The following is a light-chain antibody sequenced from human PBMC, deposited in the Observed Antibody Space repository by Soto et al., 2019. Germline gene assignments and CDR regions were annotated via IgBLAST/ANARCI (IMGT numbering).Light chain of an antibody. V-gene: IGLV2-23*02. CDR3: CSYAGSSTLV. Sequence: QSALTQPASVSGSPGQSITISCTGTSSDVGSYSLVSWYQQHPGKAPKLIIYEVTNRPSGVSNRFSGSKSGNTASLTISGLQTDDEADYYCCSYAGSSTLVFGGGTKLTVL. CDR2: EVT. J-gene: IGLJ2*01. CDR1: SSDVGSYSL.